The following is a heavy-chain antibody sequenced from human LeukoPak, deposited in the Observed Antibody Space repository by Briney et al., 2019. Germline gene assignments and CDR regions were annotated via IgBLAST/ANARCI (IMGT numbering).Heavy chain of an antibody. CDR2: INPNSGGT. D-gene: IGHD5-18*01. V-gene: IGHV1-2*06. Sequence: ASVNVSCKASGYTFTGYYMHWVRQAPGQGLEWMGRINPNSGGTNYAQKFQRRVTMTRDTSISTAYMELSRLRAADTAVYYCARSGYSYGRIYFDCWGQGTLVTVSS. CDR3: ARSGYSYGRIYFDC. CDR1: GYTFTGYY. J-gene: IGHJ4*02.